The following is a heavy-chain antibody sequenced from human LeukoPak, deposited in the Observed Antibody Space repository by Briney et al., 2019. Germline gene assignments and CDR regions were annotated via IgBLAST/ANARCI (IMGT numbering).Heavy chain of an antibody. CDR3: AKGSSGYFADL. V-gene: IGHV3-23*01. J-gene: IGHJ5*02. CDR1: GFIFNNYG. Sequence: GGSLRLSCAASGFIFNNYGLIWVRQAPGKGLKWVSAISNDGGSIQYADFVKGRFTISRDNSKNMLFLQMNSLTAEDTALYYCAKGSSGYFADLWGQGTLVTVSS. CDR2: ISNDGGSI. D-gene: IGHD3-22*01.